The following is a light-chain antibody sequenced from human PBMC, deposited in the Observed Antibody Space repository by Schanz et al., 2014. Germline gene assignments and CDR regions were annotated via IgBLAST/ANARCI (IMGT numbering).Light chain of an antibody. CDR3: QQYGSSPPRT. Sequence: EIVLTQSPGTLSLSPGERATLSCRASQSVDSIYLAWYQQKPGQAPRLLIYGASNRATGIPDRFSGSGSGTDFTLTISRLEPEDFAVYYCQQYGSSPPRTFGQGTKVEIK. J-gene: IGKJ1*01. CDR2: GAS. CDR1: QSVDSIY. V-gene: IGKV3-20*01.